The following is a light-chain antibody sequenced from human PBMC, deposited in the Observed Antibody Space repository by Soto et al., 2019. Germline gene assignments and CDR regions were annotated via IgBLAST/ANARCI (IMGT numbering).Light chain of an antibody. CDR2: KAS. V-gene: IGKV1-5*03. Sequence: DFQMTQSHSILSASVGDRVTITCRASRSISGWLAWYQQQSGKAPKLLIYKASALESGVPSRFSGSGSGTEFTLTISSLQPEDVATDYCQQYHGPWTFGQGTKVEIK. CDR1: RSISGW. CDR3: QQYHGPWT. J-gene: IGKJ1*01.